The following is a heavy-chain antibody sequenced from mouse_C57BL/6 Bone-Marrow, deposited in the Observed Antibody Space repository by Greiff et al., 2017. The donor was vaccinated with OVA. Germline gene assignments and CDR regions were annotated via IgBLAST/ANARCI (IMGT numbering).Heavy chain of an antibody. J-gene: IGHJ1*03. CDR1: GYTFTSYG. D-gene: IGHD2-4*01. CDR3: ARPIYYDYDGYFDV. Sequence: VQGVESGAELARPGASVKLSCKASGYTFTSYGISWVKQRTGQGLEWIGEIYPRSGNTYYNEKFKGKATLTADKSSSTAYMELRSLTSEDSAVYFCARPIYYDYDGYFDVWGTGTTVTVSS. CDR2: IYPRSGNT. V-gene: IGHV1-81*01.